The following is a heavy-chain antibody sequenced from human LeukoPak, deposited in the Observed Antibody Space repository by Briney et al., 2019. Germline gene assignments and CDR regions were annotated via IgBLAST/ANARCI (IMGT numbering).Heavy chain of an antibody. CDR1: GFTFSSYG. V-gene: IGHV3-30*18. CDR2: ISYDGSNK. J-gene: IGHJ4*02. CDR3: AKDSGSGWYLGYYFDY. D-gene: IGHD6-19*01. Sequence: PGRSLRLFCAASGFTFSSYGMHWVRQAPGKGLEWVAVISYDGSNKYYADSVKGRFTISRDNSKNTLYLQMNSLRAEDTAVYYCAKDSGSGWYLGYYFDYWGQGTLVTVSS.